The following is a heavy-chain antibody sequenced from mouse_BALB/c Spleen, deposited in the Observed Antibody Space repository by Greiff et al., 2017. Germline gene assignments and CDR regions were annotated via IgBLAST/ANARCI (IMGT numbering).Heavy chain of an antibody. Sequence: QVTLKESGPGILQPSQTLSLTCSFSGFSLSTSGMGVSWIRQPSGKGLEWLAHIYWDDDKRYTPSLKGRLTISKDTSRNQVFLKITSVDTADTATYYCAGPYGNDVYAMDYWGQGTSVTVSS. J-gene: IGHJ4*01. CDR1: GFSLSTSGMG. D-gene: IGHD2-10*02. CDR2: IYWDDDK. V-gene: IGHV8-12*01. CDR3: AGPYGNDVYAMDY.